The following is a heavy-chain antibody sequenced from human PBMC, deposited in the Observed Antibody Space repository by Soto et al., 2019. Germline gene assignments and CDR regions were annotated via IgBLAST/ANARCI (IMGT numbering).Heavy chain of an antibody. V-gene: IGHV1-2*04. CDR3: ARDRAGQEIAADPYFDY. D-gene: IGHD6-25*01. J-gene: IGHJ4*02. CDR2: INPNSGGT. CDR1: GYTFTGYY. Sequence: ASVKVSCKASGYTFTGYYLHWVRQAPGQGLEWVGWINPNSGGTSYAQKFQGWVTMTRDTSISTVYMELSRLKSDDTAVYYCARDRAGQEIAADPYFDYWGQGTLVTVSS.